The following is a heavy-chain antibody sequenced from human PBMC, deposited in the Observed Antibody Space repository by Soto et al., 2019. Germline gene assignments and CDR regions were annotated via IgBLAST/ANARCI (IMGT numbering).Heavy chain of an antibody. CDR3: VRHSGKIEPSVGPRSFDY. CDR1: GYTCANHG. J-gene: IGHJ4*02. D-gene: IGHD6-13*01. CDR2: IYPRDSDT. V-gene: IGHV5-51*01. Sequence: GESRRISCQASGYTCANHGIGWVRQMPGTGLEWMGIIYPRDSDTRYSPSFQDQVTMSVDKSIGTAYLQWSSLKASDTAMYYCVRHSGKIEPSVGPRSFDYWGQGTLVTVSS.